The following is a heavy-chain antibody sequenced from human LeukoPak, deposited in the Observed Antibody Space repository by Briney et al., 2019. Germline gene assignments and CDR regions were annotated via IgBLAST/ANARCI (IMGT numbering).Heavy chain of an antibody. D-gene: IGHD7-27*01. CDR2: MSPNSGDT. J-gene: IGHJ4*02. V-gene: IGHV1-8*02. Sequence: ASVKVSCKASGYTFTSYGISWVRQATGQGLEWLGWMSPNSGDTGYAQKFQGRVTMTSDSSISTAYMELSSLRSEDTAIYYCVRTPPNWGFDYWGQGTLVTVSS. CDR1: GYTFTSYG. CDR3: VRTPPNWGFDY.